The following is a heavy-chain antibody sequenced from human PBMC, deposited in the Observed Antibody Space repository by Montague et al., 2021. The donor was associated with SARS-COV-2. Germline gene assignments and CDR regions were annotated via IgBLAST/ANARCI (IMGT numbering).Heavy chain of an antibody. D-gene: IGHD6-13*01. CDR1: GFTFSSYA. CDR3: AKEEAAIGSPLFGS. V-gene: IGHV3-23*01. Sequence: SLRLSCAASGFTFSSYAMTWVRQAPGKGLEWVSAISGSGFTTYYADSVKGRFTISRDNSRDTLYLQMTSLRAEDTAVYYCAKEEAAIGSPLFGSWGQGTLVIVSS. CDR2: ISGSGFTT. J-gene: IGHJ4*02.